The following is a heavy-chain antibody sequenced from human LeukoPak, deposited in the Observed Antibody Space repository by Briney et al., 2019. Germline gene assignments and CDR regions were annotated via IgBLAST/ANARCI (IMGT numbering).Heavy chain of an antibody. J-gene: IGHJ4*02. CDR1: GYSFTSYW. CDR2: IDPSDSYT. Sequence: GDSLKISCKGSGYSFTSYWISWVRQMPGKGLEWMGRIDPSDSYTNYSPSFQGHVTISADKSISTAYLQWSSLKASDTAMYYCARYTTGDFDYWGQGTLVTVSS. CDR3: ARYTTGDFDY. V-gene: IGHV5-10-1*01. D-gene: IGHD1-1*01.